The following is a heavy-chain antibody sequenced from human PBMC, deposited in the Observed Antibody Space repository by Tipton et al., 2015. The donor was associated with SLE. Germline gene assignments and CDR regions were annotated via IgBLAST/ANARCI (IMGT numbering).Heavy chain of an antibody. D-gene: IGHD6-19*01. CDR3: AKWGGSSGLDS. Sequence: SLRLSCAASGFTFSNYAMTWVRQAPGKGLEWVSSLGAGSGETYYADSVKGRFTISRDNSKNTLSLQMNSLRADDTAVYYCAKWGGSSGLDSWGQGTLVTVSS. V-gene: IGHV3-23*01. CDR2: LGAGSGET. CDR1: GFTFSNYA. J-gene: IGHJ4*02.